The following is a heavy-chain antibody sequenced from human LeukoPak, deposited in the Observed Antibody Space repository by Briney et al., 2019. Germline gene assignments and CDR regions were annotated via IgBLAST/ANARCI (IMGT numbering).Heavy chain of an antibody. D-gene: IGHD3-22*01. Sequence: GGSLRLSCAASGFTFSSYAMSWVRQAPGKGLEWVSAISGSGGSTYYADSVKGRFTISRDNSKNTLYLQMNSLRAEDTAVYYCAKDHGYYDSSGYSFSDYWGQGTLVTVSS. CDR3: AKDHGYYDSSGYSFSDY. J-gene: IGHJ4*02. CDR2: ISGSGGST. CDR1: GFTFSSYA. V-gene: IGHV3-23*01.